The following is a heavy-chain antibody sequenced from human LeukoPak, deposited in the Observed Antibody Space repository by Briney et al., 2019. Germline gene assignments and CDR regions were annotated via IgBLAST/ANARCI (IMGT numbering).Heavy chain of an antibody. Sequence: SETLSLTCNVSDGSITTSSFYWGWVRQTPGKGLEWIGTFYYTGDTFYNRSLKSRVTITVDTSKDQFFLALSSVTAADTAVYYCVRAVGSVAGPGDWFDPWGQGTLVTVSS. CDR1: DGSITTSSFY. V-gene: IGHV4-39*01. CDR3: VRAVGSVAGPGDWFDP. CDR2: FYYTGDT. D-gene: IGHD6-19*01. J-gene: IGHJ5*02.